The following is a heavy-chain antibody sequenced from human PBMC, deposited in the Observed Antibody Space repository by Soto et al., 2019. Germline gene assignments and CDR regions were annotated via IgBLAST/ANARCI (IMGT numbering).Heavy chain of an antibody. CDR3: ARIKSGSPDAFDI. CDR2: ISGSGGST. J-gene: IGHJ3*02. CDR1: GFTFSSYA. V-gene: IGHV3-23*01. Sequence: EVQLLESGGGLVQPGGSLRLSCAASGFTFSSYAMSWVRQAPGKGLEWVSAISGSGGSTYCADSVKGRFTISRDNSKNTLYLQMNSLRAEDTAVYYCARIKSGSPDAFDIWGQGTMVTVSS. D-gene: IGHD3-3*01.